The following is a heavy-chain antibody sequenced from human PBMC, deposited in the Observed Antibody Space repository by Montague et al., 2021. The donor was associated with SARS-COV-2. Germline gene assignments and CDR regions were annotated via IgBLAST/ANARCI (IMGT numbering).Heavy chain of an antibody. CDR3: ARHYGVVVPAAIYYYYGMDV. CDR2: IYYSGST. CDR1: GGSISSSSYY. V-gene: IGHV4-39*01. D-gene: IGHD2-2*02. J-gene: IGHJ6*02. Sequence: SETLSLTCTVSGGSISSSSYYWGWIRQPPGKGLEWIGRIYYSGSTYYNPSLKSRVTISVDTSKNQFSLKLSSVTAADTAVYYCARHYGVVVPAAIYYYYGMDVWGQGTTVTVSS.